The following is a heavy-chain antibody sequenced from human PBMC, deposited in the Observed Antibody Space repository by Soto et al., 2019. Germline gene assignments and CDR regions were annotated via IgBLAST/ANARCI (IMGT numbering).Heavy chain of an antibody. D-gene: IGHD1-26*01. CDR2: TASKGSSYNT. CDR1: GGNFSNHY. V-gene: IGHV3-72*01. J-gene: IGHJ6*04. CDR3: ARGSFPFTVGARANYGVAF. Sequence: VGSLSLSCVVSGGNFSNHYREWVRQAPGKGLEWVGGTASKGSSYNTAYAACGKGRFTISRDDSKSSLYLQMNRLRTEDTDGYYCARGSFPFTVGARANYGVAFWAKGTRFPVS.